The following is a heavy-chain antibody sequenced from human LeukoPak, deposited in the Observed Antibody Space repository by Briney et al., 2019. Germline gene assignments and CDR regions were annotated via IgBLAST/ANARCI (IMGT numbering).Heavy chain of an antibody. J-gene: IGHJ5*02. Sequence: SETLSLTCTVSGGSISSYYWSWVRQPPGKGLEWIGYIYYSGSTNYNPSLKSRVTISVDTSKNQFSLKLSSVTAAGTAVYYGARAAGIAVAGPYFNWFDPWGQGTLVTVSS. CDR2: IYYSGST. V-gene: IGHV4-59*01. D-gene: IGHD6-19*01. CDR1: GGSISSYY. CDR3: ARAAGIAVAGPYFNWFDP.